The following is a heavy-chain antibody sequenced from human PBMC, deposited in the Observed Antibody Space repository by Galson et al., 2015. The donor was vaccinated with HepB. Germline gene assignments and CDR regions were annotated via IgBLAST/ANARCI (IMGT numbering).Heavy chain of an antibody. CDR2: IDWDDDT. CDR1: GFSLRISGMC. D-gene: IGHD3-10*01. Sequence: PALVKPTQTLTLPCTFSGFSLRISGMCVSWIRQPPGKALEWLARIDWDDDTYYSTSLKTRLTISKDTSKNQVVLTMTNTDPVDTATYYCARTTRISMVRGVIFPLDYWGQGTPVTVSS. CDR3: ARTTRISMVRGVIFPLDY. J-gene: IGHJ4*02. V-gene: IGHV2-70*11.